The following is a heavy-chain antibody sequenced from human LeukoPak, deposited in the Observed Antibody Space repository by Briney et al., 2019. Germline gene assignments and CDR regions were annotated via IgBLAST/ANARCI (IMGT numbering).Heavy chain of an antibody. Sequence: SETLSLTCTVSGGSISRRSYYWSWIRQSPGKGLEWIGYIYYTGSTNYNPSLKSRFTISLDTSKDQFSLKLRSVTAADTAVYYCARGVGITYFVYWGRGTLVTVSS. V-gene: IGHV4-61*01. D-gene: IGHD1-26*01. CDR3: ARGVGITYFVY. CDR1: GGSISRRSYY. J-gene: IGHJ4*02. CDR2: IYYTGST.